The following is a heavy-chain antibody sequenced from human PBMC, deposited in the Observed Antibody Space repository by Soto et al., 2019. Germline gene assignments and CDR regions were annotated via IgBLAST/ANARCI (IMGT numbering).Heavy chain of an antibody. CDR2: ITRSGGI. CDR1: GGYFSGYY. J-gene: IGHJ2*01. Sequence: QVQLQQWGAGLLKPSETLSLTCAVYGGYFSGYYWSWVRQAPGKGLEWIGEITRSGGINYNPSLKSRVTMSLDTSKNQFSLRLYSVSDADTALYYCARLFAGATGNWYFDLWGRGTLVTVSS. V-gene: IGHV4-34*01. CDR3: ARLFAGATGNWYFDL. D-gene: IGHD1-1*01.